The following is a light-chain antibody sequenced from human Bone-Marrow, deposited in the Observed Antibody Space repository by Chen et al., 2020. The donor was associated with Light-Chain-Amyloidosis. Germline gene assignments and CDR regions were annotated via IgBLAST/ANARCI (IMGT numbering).Light chain of an antibody. CDR3: SACTITNTLV. CDR2: AVT. J-gene: IGLJ1*01. Sequence: QSALTQPASVSGSPGQSTPISRTGTRSDVGGDNHVSWYQQHPDKAPKLMINAVTNRPSWVPDRFSCSKSTNTASMTIAGPQTEDAADYFCSACTITNTLVFGSGTRVTVL. CDR1: RSDVGGDNH. V-gene: IGLV2-14*01.